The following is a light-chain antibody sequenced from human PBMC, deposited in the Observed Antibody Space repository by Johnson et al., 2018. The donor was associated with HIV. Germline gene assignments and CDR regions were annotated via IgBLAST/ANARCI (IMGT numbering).Light chain of an antibody. CDR2: ENN. Sequence: QSVLTQPPSVSAAPGQKVTISCSGSSSNIGNNHVSWYQHFSGTAPKLLIYENNKRPSGIPDRFSGSKSGTSATLGITGLQTGDEADSYCGTWDNSLGVFFVFGTGTEVTVL. CDR3: GTWDNSLGVFFV. V-gene: IGLV1-51*02. CDR1: SSNIGNNH. J-gene: IGLJ1*01.